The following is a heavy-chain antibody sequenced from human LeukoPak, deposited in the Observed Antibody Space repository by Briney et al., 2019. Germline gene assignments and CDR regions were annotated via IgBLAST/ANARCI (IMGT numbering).Heavy chain of an antibody. D-gene: IGHD5-18*01. J-gene: IGHJ4*02. Sequence: GGSLRLSCAASGFTFSSYAMHWVRQAPGKGLEYVSAISSNGGSTYYANSVKGRFTISRDNSKNTLYLQMGSLRAEDMAVYYCARDLVGDTAMDETTDYWGQGTLVTVSS. CDR3: ARDLVGDTAMDETTDY. CDR2: ISSNGGST. V-gene: IGHV3-64*01. CDR1: GFTFSSYA.